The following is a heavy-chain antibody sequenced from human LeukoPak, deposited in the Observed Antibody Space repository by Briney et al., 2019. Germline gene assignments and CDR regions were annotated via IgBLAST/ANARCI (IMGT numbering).Heavy chain of an antibody. V-gene: IGHV3-23*01. Sequence: GGPLRLPCAASGFTFNDYAMSWVRQAPGKGLEWLSTISGSGGSTYYADSVRGRFTISRDNSKNTLYLQMNSLRAEDTAVYYCAKAGYLKTPDSLRYYFDYWGQGTLVTVSS. J-gene: IGHJ4*02. CDR1: GFTFNDYA. D-gene: IGHD6-13*01. CDR2: ISGSGGST. CDR3: AKAGYLKTPDSLRYYFDY.